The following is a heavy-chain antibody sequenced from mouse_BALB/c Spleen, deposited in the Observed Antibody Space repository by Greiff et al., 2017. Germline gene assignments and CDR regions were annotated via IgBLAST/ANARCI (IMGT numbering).Heavy chain of an antibody. CDR1: GFTFSSFG. Sequence: EVHLVESGGGLVQPGGSRKLSCAASGFTFSSFGMHWVRQAPEKGLEWVAYISSGSSTIYYADTVKGRFTISRDNPKNTLFLQMTSLRSEDTAMYYCARAGTENFDVWGAGTTVTGSS. D-gene: IGHD4-1*01. V-gene: IGHV5-17*02. CDR3: ARAGTENFDV. CDR2: ISSGSSTI. J-gene: IGHJ1*01.